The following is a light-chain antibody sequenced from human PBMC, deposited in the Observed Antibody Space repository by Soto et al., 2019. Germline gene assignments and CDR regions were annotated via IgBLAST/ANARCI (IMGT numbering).Light chain of an antibody. CDR3: GTWNIRLNINWV. J-gene: IGLJ3*02. CDR1: SSNIGNNY. CDR2: ENN. V-gene: IGLV1-51*02. Sequence: QSVLTQPPSVSAAPGQTVTISCSGSSSNIGNNYVSWYQHLPGQAPRLLIFENNKRRPGIPDRFSGPKSGTSATLAITGLQTGDEAAYYCGTWNIRLNINWVLGGGTKLTVL.